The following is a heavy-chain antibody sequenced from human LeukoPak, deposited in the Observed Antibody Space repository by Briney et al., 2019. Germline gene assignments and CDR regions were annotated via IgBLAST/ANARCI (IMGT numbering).Heavy chain of an antibody. D-gene: IGHD6-19*01. J-gene: IGHJ4*02. V-gene: IGHV1-69*13. CDR3: ARDEIAVAGFGTFDY. Sequence: SVKVSCKASGDTFSNSAFSWVRQAPGQGLEWMGGIIPIFGTPNYAQKFQGRVTISADESTSTVYMELSSLRSEDTAVFYCARDEIAVAGFGTFDYWGQGTLVTVSS. CDR1: GDTFSNSA. CDR2: IIPIFGTP.